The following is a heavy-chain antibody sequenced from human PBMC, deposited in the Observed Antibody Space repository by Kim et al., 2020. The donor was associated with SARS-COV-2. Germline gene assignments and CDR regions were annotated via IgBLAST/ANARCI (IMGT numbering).Heavy chain of an antibody. CDR1: GYTFTSYY. Sequence: ASVKVSCKASGYTFTSYYMHWVRQAPGQGLEWMGIINPSGGSTSYAQKFQGRVTMTRDTSTSTVYMELSSLRSEDTAVYYCAREMVVVVPAAADYYYYGMDVWGQGTTVTVSS. D-gene: IGHD2-2*01. CDR2: INPSGGST. J-gene: IGHJ6*02. V-gene: IGHV1-46*01. CDR3: AREMVVVVPAAADYYYYGMDV.